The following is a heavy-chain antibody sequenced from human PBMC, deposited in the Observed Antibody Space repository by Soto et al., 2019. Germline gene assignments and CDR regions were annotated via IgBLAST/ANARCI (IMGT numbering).Heavy chain of an antibody. CDR3: ARVGYSSSWDYYYGMDV. Sequence: SQTLSLTCAISGDSVSSNSAAWNWIRQSPSRGLEWLGRTYYRSKWYNDYAVSVKSRITINPDTSKNQFSLQLSSVTPEDTAVYYCARVGYSSSWDYYYGMDVWGQGTTVTVSS. V-gene: IGHV6-1*01. J-gene: IGHJ6*02. CDR2: TYYRSKWYN. CDR1: GDSVSSNSAA. D-gene: IGHD6-13*01.